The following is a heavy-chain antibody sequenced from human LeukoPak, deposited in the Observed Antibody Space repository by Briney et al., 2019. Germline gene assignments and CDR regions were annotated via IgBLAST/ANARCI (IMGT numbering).Heavy chain of an antibody. Sequence: SETLSLTCAVYGGSFSGYYWRWIRQPRGKGLEWIGEINHSGSTNYNPSLKSRVTISVDTSKNQFSLKLSSVTAADTAVYYCARGLSNSIWGQGTLVTVSS. CDR1: GGSFSGYY. V-gene: IGHV4-34*01. J-gene: IGHJ4*02. CDR3: ARGLSNSI. CDR2: INHSGST. D-gene: IGHD2/OR15-2a*01.